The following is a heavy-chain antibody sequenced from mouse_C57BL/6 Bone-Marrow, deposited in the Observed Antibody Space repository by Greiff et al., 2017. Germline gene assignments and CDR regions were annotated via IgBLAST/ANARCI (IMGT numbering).Heavy chain of an antibody. CDR2: INPNNGGT. CDR1: GYTFTDYN. CDR3: ARSVPPLAMDY. J-gene: IGHJ4*01. D-gene: IGHD5-1*01. Sequence: EVNLVESGPELVKPGASVKIPCKASGYTFTDYNMDWVKQSHGKSLEWIGDINPNNGGTIYNQKFKGKATLTVDKSSSTAYMELRSLTSEDTAVYYCARSVPPLAMDYWGQGTSVTVSA. V-gene: IGHV1-18*01.